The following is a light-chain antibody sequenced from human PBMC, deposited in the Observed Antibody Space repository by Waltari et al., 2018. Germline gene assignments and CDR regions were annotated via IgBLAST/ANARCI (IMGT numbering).Light chain of an antibody. CDR3: HQYKNWPPWT. V-gene: IGKV3-15*01. J-gene: IGKJ1*01. CDR2: GAS. Sequence: EIVVTQSPATLSLSPGERATLSCRASENVDTNIAWDQQKPGQPPRLLMSGASTRATDIPPRFSGSGSGTEFTLSISSLQSEDFAVYYCHQYKNWPPWTFGQGTKVEIK. CDR1: ENVDTN.